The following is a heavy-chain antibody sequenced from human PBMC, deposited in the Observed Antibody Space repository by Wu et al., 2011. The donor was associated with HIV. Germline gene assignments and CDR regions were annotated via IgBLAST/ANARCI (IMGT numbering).Heavy chain of an antibody. Sequence: QIQLVQSGAEVKKPGSSVKVSCKASGGTFSRYAISWVRQAPGHGLEWMGEIIPLSGTAKYAQKFRGRVTITTDDPTSTGYMELSSLRSEDTAVYYCASPGYSGYNGFDYWGQGTLVTVSS. CDR3: ASPGYSGYNGFDY. CDR1: GGTFSRYA. J-gene: IGHJ4*02. D-gene: IGHD5-12*01. V-gene: IGHV1-69*05. CDR2: IIPLSGTA.